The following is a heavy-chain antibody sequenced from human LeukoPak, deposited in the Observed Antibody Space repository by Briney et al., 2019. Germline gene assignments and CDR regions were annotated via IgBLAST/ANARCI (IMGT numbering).Heavy chain of an antibody. V-gene: IGHV1-69*05. CDR1: GGTFSSYA. CDR3: ARGVPAVPNWFDP. D-gene: IGHD2-2*01. Sequence: SVKVSCKASGGTFSSYAISWVRQAPGQGLEWMGGIIPIFGTANYAQKFQGRVTITTDESTSTAYMELSSLRSEDTAVYYCARGVPAVPNWFDPWGQGTLVTVSS. CDR2: IIPIFGTA. J-gene: IGHJ5*02.